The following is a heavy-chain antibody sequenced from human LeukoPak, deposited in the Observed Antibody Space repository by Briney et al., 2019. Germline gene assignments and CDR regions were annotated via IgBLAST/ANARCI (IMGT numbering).Heavy chain of an antibody. Sequence: GGSLRLSCAASGFTFSNAWMSWVRQAPGKGLEWVGRIYSKTDGGTTDYAAPVKGRFTISRDDSKNTLYLQMNSLKTEDTAVYYCVRGYYAGRGHHFEYWGQGTLVTVSS. V-gene: IGHV3-15*01. CDR3: VRGYYAGRGHHFEY. CDR1: GFTFSNAW. D-gene: IGHD3-22*01. CDR2: IYSKTDGGTT. J-gene: IGHJ4*02.